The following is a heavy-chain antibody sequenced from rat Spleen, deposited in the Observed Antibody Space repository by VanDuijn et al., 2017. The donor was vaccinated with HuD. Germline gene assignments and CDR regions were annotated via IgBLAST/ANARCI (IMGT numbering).Heavy chain of an antibody. V-gene: IGHV5-46*01. D-gene: IGHD1-10*01. Sequence: EVQLVESGGGLVQPGRSMKLSCAASGFTFSTYGMAWVRQAPTKGLEWVASISPRGGSTYYRDSVKGRFTVSRDNAKSTLYLQMDSLRSEDTATYYCARGANYAFDYWGQGVMVTVSS. CDR1: GFTFSTYG. J-gene: IGHJ2*01. CDR2: ISPRGGST. CDR3: ARGANYAFDY.